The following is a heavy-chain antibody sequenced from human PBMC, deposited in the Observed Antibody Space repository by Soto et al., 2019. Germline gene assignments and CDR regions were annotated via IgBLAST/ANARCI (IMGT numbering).Heavy chain of an antibody. CDR1: GFTVSSNY. CDR3: AGSSIYNRLDY. CDR2: IYSGGRT. D-gene: IGHD3-10*01. V-gene: IGHV3-66*01. Sequence: EVQLVESGGGLVQPGGSLRLSCAASGFTVSSNYMSWVRQAPGKGLEWVSVIYSGGRTYYAESVRGRFTTSRDNSKNTLYLQMNGLRDEDTVVYYCAGSSIYNRLDYWGQGALVTVSS. J-gene: IGHJ4*02.